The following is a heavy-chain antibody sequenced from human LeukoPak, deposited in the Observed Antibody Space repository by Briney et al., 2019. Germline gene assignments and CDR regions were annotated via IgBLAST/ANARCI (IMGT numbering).Heavy chain of an antibody. V-gene: IGHV4-34*01. CDR3: ARDLGLKFPFDY. Sequence: PSETLSLTCAVYGGSFSGYYWSWIRQPPGKGLEWIGEINHSGSTNYNPSLKSRVTISVDTSKNQFSLKLSSVTVADTAVYYCARDLGLKFPFDYWGQGTLVTVSS. J-gene: IGHJ4*02. CDR1: GGSFSGYY. CDR2: INHSGST.